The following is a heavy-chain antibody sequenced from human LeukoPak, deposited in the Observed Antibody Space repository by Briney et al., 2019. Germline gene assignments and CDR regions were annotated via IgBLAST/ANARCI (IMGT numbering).Heavy chain of an antibody. Sequence: SGGSLRLSCAASGFTFSSYEMNWVRQAPGKGLEWVSYISSDSTIYDADSVKGRFTISRDNAKNSLYLQMNSLRAEDTAVYYCARESIAVAGAPFDYWGQGTLVTVSS. CDR2: ISSDSTI. CDR3: ARESIAVAGAPFDY. CDR1: GFTFSSYE. J-gene: IGHJ4*02. D-gene: IGHD6-19*01. V-gene: IGHV3-48*03.